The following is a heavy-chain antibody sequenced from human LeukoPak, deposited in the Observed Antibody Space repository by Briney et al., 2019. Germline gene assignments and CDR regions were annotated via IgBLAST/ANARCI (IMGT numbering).Heavy chain of an antibody. CDR2: INHSGST. J-gene: IGHJ3*02. V-gene: IGHV4-34*01. CDR3: ARRPQYYCASGSYPNAFDI. Sequence: SETLSLTCAVYGGSFSGYYWNWIRQPPGKGLEWIGEINHSGSTNYNPSLKSRVTISVDTSNNEFSLNLNSVTAADTAVYYCARRPQYYCASGSYPNAFDIWGQGTMVTVSS. CDR1: GGSFSGYY. D-gene: IGHD3-10*01.